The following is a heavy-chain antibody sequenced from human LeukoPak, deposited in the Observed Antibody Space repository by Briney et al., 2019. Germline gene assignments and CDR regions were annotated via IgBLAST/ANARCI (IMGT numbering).Heavy chain of an antibody. D-gene: IGHD3-9*01. Sequence: SETLSLTCTVSGGSISSSSYYWGWIRQPPGKGLEWIGSIYYSGSTYYNPSLKSRVTISLDTSKNQFSLKLSSVTAADTAVYYCASPRGDYDILTGYGNFDYWGQGTLVTVSS. V-gene: IGHV4-39*07. CDR1: GGSISSSSYY. J-gene: IGHJ4*02. CDR2: IYYSGST. CDR3: ASPRGDYDILTGYGNFDY.